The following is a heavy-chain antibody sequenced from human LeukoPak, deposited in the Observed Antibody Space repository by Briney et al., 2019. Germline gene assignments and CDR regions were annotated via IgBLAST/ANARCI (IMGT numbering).Heavy chain of an antibody. CDR2: ISSSSSYI. CDR3: ARFMVRGVIGNH. D-gene: IGHD3-10*01. V-gene: IGHV3-21*01. CDR1: GFTISSYS. Sequence: GGSLRLSCAASGFTISSYSMNWVRQAPGKGLEWVSSISSSSSYIYYADSVKGRFTISRDNAKNSLYLQMNSLRAEDTAVYYCARFMVRGVIGNHWGQGTLVTVSS. J-gene: IGHJ5*02.